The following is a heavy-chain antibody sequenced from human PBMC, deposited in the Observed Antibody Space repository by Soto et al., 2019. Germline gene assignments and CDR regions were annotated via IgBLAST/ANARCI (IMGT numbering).Heavy chain of an antibody. D-gene: IGHD6-19*01. CDR1: GFTFDDYA. J-gene: IGHJ5*02. CDR2: ISWNSGSI. V-gene: IGHV3-9*01. Sequence: PGGSLRLSCAASGFTFDDYAMHWVRQAPGKGLEWASGISWNSGSIGYADSVKGRFTISRDNAKNSLYLQMNSLRAEDTALYYCAKGTIAVAGRGDNWFDPWGQGTLVTVSS. CDR3: AKGTIAVAGRGDNWFDP.